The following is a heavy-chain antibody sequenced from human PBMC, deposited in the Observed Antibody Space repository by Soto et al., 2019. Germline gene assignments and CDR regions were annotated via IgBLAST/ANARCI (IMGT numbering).Heavy chain of an antibody. CDR3: ARVGYCFSTNCYARAPYYYMDV. D-gene: IGHD2-2*03. CDR1: GGSISSSSYY. V-gene: IGHV4-39*01. CDR2: ISYSGST. J-gene: IGHJ6*03. Sequence: SETLSLTCTVSGGSISSSSYYWGWIRQPPGKGLEWIGSISYSGSTYYNPSLKSRVNISVDTSKNQFSLKLSSVTAADTAVYFWARVGYCFSTNCYARAPYYYMDVWGKGTTVTVSS.